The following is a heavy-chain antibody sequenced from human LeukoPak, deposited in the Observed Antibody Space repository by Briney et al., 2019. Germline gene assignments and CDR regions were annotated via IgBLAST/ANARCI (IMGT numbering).Heavy chain of an antibody. V-gene: IGHV3-21*01. CDR3: AKDHYGSGSYYLNWFDP. CDR1: GFTFSSYS. D-gene: IGHD3-10*01. J-gene: IGHJ5*02. Sequence: GGSLRLSCAASGFTFSSYSMNWVRQAPGKGLEWVSSISSSSSYIYYADSVKGRFTISRDNAKNSLYLQMNSLRAEDTAVYYCAKDHYGSGSYYLNWFDPWGQGTLVTVSS. CDR2: ISSSSSYI.